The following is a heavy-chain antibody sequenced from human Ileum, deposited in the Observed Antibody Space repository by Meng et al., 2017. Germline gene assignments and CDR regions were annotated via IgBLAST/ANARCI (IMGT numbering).Heavy chain of an antibody. V-gene: IGHV4-30-4*01. CDR3: ARERRHYYGSGSFDY. J-gene: IGHJ4*02. CDR1: GGSFSRDNYY. Sequence: QVQLQESGPGLVKPSQTLSLTFSVSGGSFSRDNYYWTWIRQTPGKGLEWIGLTYYNGSPFYNPSLRSRVTISVDTSKDQFSLKLTSVTAADTAVYYCARERRHYYGSGSFDYWGQGILVTVSS. D-gene: IGHD3-10*01. CDR2: TYYNGSP.